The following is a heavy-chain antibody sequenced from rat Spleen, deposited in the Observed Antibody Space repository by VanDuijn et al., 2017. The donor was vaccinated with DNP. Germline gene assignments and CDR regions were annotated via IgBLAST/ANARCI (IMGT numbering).Heavy chain of an antibody. Sequence: VQLQESGPGLVKPSQSLSLSCYVTFYSITSSYRWNWIRKFPGNKLEWMGYINNAGSTNYNPSPKSRISITRDTSKNQFFLQVNSVTTEDTATYYCARSYYDGSYYYGNWGRGVMVTVSS. J-gene: IGHJ2*01. V-gene: IGHV3-3*01. CDR3: ARSYYDGSYYYGN. CDR2: INNAGST. D-gene: IGHD1-12*02. CDR1: FYSITSSYR.